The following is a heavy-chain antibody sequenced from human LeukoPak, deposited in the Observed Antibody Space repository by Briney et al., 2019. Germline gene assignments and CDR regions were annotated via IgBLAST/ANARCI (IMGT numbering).Heavy chain of an antibody. CDR1: GFTFSDHY. V-gene: IGHV3-72*01. J-gene: IGHJ4*02. Sequence: SGGSLRLSCAASGFTFSDHYMDWVGQAPGKGREGVGRSRNKANSYTTEYAASVKGRFPVSRDDSKISLYLQMNSLKTDDTAVYYCVRALGPTTLDYWGQGTLVTVSS. CDR3: VRALGPTTLDY. D-gene: IGHD1-26*01. CDR2: SRNKANSYTT.